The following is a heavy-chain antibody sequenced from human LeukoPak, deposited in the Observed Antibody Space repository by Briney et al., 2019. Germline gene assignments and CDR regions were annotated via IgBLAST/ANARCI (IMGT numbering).Heavy chain of an antibody. Sequence: GSLRLSCAASGFTFSSYAMSWVRQAPGKGLEWVSAISGSGGSTYYADSVKGRFTISRDNSKNTLYLQMNSLRAEDTAVYYCAKVKNLIAVADNYYGMDVWGQGTTVTVSS. J-gene: IGHJ6*02. CDR2: ISGSGGST. D-gene: IGHD6-19*01. CDR3: AKVKNLIAVADNYYGMDV. CDR1: GFTFSSYA. V-gene: IGHV3-23*01.